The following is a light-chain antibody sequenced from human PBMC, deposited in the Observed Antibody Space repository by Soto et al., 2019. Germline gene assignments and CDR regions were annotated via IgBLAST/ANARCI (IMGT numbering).Light chain of an antibody. V-gene: IGKV3-15*01. CDR1: QSVNSN. J-gene: IGKJ1*01. Sequence: EIVMTQSPATLSVSPGERATLSCRASQSVNSNLAWYQQKPGQAPRLLIYGASTRATGVPARFSGSGSGTECILTVSGLQSEDFAGYFCQQYNSWPTFGQWTKGEI. CDR2: GAS. CDR3: QQYNSWPT.